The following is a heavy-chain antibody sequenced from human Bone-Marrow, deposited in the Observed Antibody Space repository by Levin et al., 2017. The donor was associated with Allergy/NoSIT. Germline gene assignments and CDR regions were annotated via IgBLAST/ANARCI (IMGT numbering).Heavy chain of an antibody. CDR2: ISAGGNYI. J-gene: IGHJ6*02. V-gene: IGHV3-21*01. Sequence: PGVSLRLSCAASGILFSSYDMNWVRQAPGKGLEWVSSISAGGNYIYYADSVKGRFTISRDNAKNSLFLQMNSLRAEDTAVYYCASWAMYHYDRSAFDYFYYATDVWGQGTTVAVSS. D-gene: IGHD3-22*01. CDR1: GILFSSYD. CDR3: ASWAMYHYDRSAFDYFYYATDV.